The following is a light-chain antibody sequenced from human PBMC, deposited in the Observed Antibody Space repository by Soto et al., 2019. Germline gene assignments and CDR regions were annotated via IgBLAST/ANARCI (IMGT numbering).Light chain of an antibody. J-gene: IGKJ2*01. CDR1: RSVSSN. Sequence: EIVMTQSPATLSVSPGERATLSCRASRSVSSNLAWYQQKPGQAPRLLIYGASTRATGIPARFSGSGSGTEFTLTISSLQSEDFAVYYCQHYNYWPYTFGQGTKVDIK. V-gene: IGKV3-15*01. CDR3: QHYNYWPYT. CDR2: GAS.